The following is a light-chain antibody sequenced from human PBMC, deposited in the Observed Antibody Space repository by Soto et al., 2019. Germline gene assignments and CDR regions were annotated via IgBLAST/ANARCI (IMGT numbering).Light chain of an antibody. CDR2: EVS. CDR3: SSYTFSSTLYV. CDR1: SSDVGGYKY. Sequence: QSALTQPASVSGSPRQSITISCTGTSSDVGGYKYVSWFQQLPGKAPRLIIYEVSNRPSGVSHRFSGSKSGNTASLTISGLQAEDEADYYCSSYTFSSTLYVFGTGTKVTVL. V-gene: IGLV2-14*01. J-gene: IGLJ1*01.